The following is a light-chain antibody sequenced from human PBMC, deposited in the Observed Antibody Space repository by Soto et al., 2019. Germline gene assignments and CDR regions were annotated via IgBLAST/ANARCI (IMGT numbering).Light chain of an antibody. CDR3: QQYGSSPLT. Sequence: IVMTQSPATLSVSPGEIATLSCRAGQTIYSNVAWYQQRPGQAPRLIIYRASTRATGVPARFSGSGSGTDFTLTISRLEPEDFAVYYCQQYGSSPLTLGGGTKVDIK. CDR1: QTIYSN. J-gene: IGKJ4*01. V-gene: IGKV3-15*01. CDR2: RAS.